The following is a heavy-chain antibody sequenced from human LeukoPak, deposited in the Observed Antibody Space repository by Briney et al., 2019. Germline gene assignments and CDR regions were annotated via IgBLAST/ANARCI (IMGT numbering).Heavy chain of an antibody. D-gene: IGHD3-22*01. CDR2: IYTSGST. Sequence: SQTLSLTCTVSGASISSGSYYWSWIRQPAGKGLEWIGRIYTSGSTNYNPSLKSRVTISVDTSKNQFSLKLSSVTAADTAVYYCARDRDYYDIPQGWFDPWGQGTLVTVSS. J-gene: IGHJ5*02. V-gene: IGHV4-61*02. CDR3: ARDRDYYDIPQGWFDP. CDR1: GASISSGSYY.